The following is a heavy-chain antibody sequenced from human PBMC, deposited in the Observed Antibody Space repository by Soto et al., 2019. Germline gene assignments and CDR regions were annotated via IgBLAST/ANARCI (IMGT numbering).Heavy chain of an antibody. D-gene: IGHD3-3*01. CDR1: GFTFSSYA. CDR3: AKDSDVGLRFLEWLGGDYMDV. Sequence: GGSLRLSCAASGFTFSSYAMSWVRQAPGKGLEWVSAISGSGGSTYYADSVKGRFTISRDNSKNTLYLQMNSLRDEDTAVYYCAKDSDVGLRFLEWLGGDYMDVWGKGTTVTVSS. V-gene: IGHV3-23*01. CDR2: ISGSGGST. J-gene: IGHJ6*03.